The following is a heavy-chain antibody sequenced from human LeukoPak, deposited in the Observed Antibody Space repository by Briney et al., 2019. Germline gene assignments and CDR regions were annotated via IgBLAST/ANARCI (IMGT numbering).Heavy chain of an antibody. CDR1: GFTVSTNY. V-gene: IGHV3-33*08. J-gene: IGHJ4*02. D-gene: IGHD3-22*01. CDR3: ARGPNYYDSSGYSKEYFDY. Sequence: GGSLRLSCAASGFTVSTNYMSWVRQAPGKGLEWVAVIWYDGSNKYYADSVKGRFTISRDNSKNTLYLQMNSLRAEDTAVYYCARGPNYYDSSGYSKEYFDYWGQGTLVTVSS. CDR2: IWYDGSNK.